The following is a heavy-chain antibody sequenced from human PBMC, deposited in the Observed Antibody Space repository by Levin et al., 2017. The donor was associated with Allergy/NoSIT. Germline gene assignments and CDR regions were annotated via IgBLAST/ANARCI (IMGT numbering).Heavy chain of an antibody. CDR1: GFTFSSYA. D-gene: IGHD2-15*01. V-gene: IGHV3-23*01. Sequence: GESLKISCAASGFTFSSYAMSWVRQAPGKGLEWVSAISGSGGSTYYADSVKGRFTISRDNSKNTLYLQMNSLRAEDTAVYYCAKDLYPHFVVVVAAPFDLWGRGTLVTVSS. CDR3: AKDLYPHFVVVVAAPFDL. CDR2: ISGSGGST. J-gene: IGHJ2*01.